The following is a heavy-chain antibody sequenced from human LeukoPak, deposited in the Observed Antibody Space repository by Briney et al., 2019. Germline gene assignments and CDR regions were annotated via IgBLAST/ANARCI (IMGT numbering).Heavy chain of an antibody. CDR2: IYKDGKI. CDR1: GFTVSSSY. J-gene: IGHJ4*02. CDR3: ASRHCSGGDCYFAGADPFDH. V-gene: IGHV3-53*01. D-gene: IGHD2-21*01. Sequence: GGSLRLSCAASGFTVSSSYMSWVRQAPGKGLEWVSVIYKDGKIYYIDSVKGRFTISRDTSKNTLYLQMNSLRVEDTAVYYCASRHCSGGDCYFAGADPFDHWGQGTLVTVSS.